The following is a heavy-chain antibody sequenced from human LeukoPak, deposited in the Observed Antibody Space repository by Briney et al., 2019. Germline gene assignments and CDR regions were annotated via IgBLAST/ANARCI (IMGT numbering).Heavy chain of an antibody. CDR3: ARVENDYGGNRYFDY. J-gene: IGHJ4*02. CDR2: IYYSGST. Sequence: SETLSLTCTVSGGSISSGDYYWSWIRQPPGKGLEWIGYIYYSGSTYYNPSLKSRVTISVDTSKNQFFLKLSSVTAAGTAVYYCARVENDYGGNRYFDYWGQGTLVTVSS. D-gene: IGHD4-23*01. V-gene: IGHV4-30-4*01. CDR1: GGSISSGDYY.